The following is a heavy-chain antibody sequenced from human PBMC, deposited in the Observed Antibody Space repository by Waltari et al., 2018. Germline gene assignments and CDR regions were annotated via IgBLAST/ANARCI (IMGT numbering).Heavy chain of an antibody. CDR1: GGSIRTTNW. D-gene: IGHD4-17*01. Sequence: QVQLQESGPALVTPSGTLSLTCDVSGGSIRTTNWWSSVRQSPGKGLEWIGEIYHGGPTNYNPSLKSRVTMSVDKSQNQFSLKLSSVTAADTAIYYCARYVYGDYFVEYWGQGTLVTVSS. V-gene: IGHV4-4*02. CDR3: ARYVYGDYFVEY. J-gene: IGHJ4*02. CDR2: IYHGGPT.